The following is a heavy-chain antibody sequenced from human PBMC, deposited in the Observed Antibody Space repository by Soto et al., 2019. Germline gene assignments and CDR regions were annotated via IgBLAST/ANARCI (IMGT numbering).Heavy chain of an antibody. CDR2: ISYDGSNK. D-gene: IGHD1-26*01. Sequence: GGSLRLSCAASGVTFSSYGMHWVRQAPGKGLEWVAVISYDGSNKYYADSVKGRFTISRDNSKNTLYLQMNSLRAEDTAVYYCARSFLRGGFMDVWGKGTTVTVSS. CDR1: GVTFSSYG. CDR3: ARSFLRGGFMDV. J-gene: IGHJ6*03. V-gene: IGHV3-30*03.